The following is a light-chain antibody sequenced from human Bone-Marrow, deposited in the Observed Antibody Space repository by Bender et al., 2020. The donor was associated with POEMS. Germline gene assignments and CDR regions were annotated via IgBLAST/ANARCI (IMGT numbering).Light chain of an antibody. V-gene: IGLV1-36*01. CDR1: SSNIGNHG. CDR3: SDWDDSLSGGV. CDR2: YDD. Sequence: QSVVTQPPSLSEAPRQRVTISCSGSSSNIGNHGVNWYQQLPVEAPKLLIYYDDLLTPAVSDRFSASKSGTSSSLDISELQSEDEAIYYCSDWDDSLSGGVFGGGTKLAVL. J-gene: IGLJ3*02.